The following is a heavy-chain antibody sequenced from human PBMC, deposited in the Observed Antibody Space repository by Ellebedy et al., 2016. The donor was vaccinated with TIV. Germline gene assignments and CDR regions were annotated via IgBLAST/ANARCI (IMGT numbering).Heavy chain of an antibody. V-gene: IGHV3-20*04. J-gene: IGHJ4*02. Sequence: PGGSLRLSCAASGFTFEEYGMSWVRQSPGKGLEWVSFISYNGDTTNYADSVKGRFTIPMDNAGNSLHLQMNSLRVDDTAFYYCVRDTWLLMDHWGQGIVVTVSS. CDR1: GFTFEEYG. CDR3: VRDTWLLMDH. D-gene: IGHD2-15*01. CDR2: ISYNGDTT.